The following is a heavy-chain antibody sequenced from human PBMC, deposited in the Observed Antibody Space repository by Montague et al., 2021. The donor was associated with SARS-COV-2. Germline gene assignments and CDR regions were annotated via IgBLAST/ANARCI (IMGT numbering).Heavy chain of an antibody. V-gene: IGHV4-61*08. J-gene: IGHJ4*02. Sequence: LVKPTQTLTLTCTFSGFSLSTSVMSVSWIRQPPGKGLEWIGYIYYSGSTYYTPSLKSRVSFSVDASKNEFSLRLTSVSAADTAVYYCARGGGDYGGNPFDYWGQGTLVTVSS. CDR2: IYYSGST. D-gene: IGHD4-23*01. CDR1: GFSLSTSVMS. CDR3: ARGGGDYGGNPFDY.